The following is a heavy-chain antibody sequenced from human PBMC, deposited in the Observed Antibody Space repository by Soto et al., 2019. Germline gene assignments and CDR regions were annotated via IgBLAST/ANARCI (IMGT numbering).Heavy chain of an antibody. CDR3: ARHVATADSYYGLDV. J-gene: IGHJ6*02. CDR1: GYSFTSYW. Sequence: GESLKISCKGSGYSFTSYWIGWVRQMPGKGLEWMGIIYPGDSDTRYSPSFQGQVTISADKSISTAYLQWSSLKALDTAMYYCARHVATADSYYGLDVWGQGTTVPVSS. V-gene: IGHV5-51*01. D-gene: IGHD6-13*01. CDR2: IYPGDSDT.